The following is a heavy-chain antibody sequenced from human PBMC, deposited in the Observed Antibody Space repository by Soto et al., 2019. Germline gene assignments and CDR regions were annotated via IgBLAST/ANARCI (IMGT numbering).Heavy chain of an antibody. CDR3: ARASGYYSGSQAYYHYGMDV. J-gene: IGHJ6*02. D-gene: IGHD3-10*01. CDR2: IIPIVDIT. CDR1: GGTFSSYT. Sequence: QIQLVQSGAEVKKPGSLVKVSCKASGGTFSSYTISWVRQAPGQGLEWMGSIIPIVDITNYAQKFQGTVTITADKATRTAYMELSSLRADDTAVYYCARASGYYSGSQAYYHYGMDVWGQGTMVTVSS. V-gene: IGHV1-69*02.